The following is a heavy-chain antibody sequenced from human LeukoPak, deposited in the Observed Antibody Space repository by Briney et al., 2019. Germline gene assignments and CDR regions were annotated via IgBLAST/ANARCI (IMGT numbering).Heavy chain of an antibody. CDR3: ARAGSSYGMDV. CDR1: GGSISSSSYY. D-gene: IGHD1-26*01. V-gene: IGHV4-39*01. J-gene: IGHJ6*02. CDR2: IYYSGST. Sequence: PSETLSLTCTVSGGSISSSSYYWGWIRQPPGKGLEWIGSIYYSGSTYYNPSLKSRVTISVDTSKNQFSLKLSSVTAADTAVYYCARAGSSYGMDVWGQGTTVTVSS.